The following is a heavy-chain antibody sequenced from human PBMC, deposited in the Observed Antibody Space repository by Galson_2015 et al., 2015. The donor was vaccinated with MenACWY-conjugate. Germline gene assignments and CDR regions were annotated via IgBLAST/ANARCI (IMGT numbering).Heavy chain of an antibody. D-gene: IGHD1-14*01. V-gene: IGHV4-34*01. CDR3: ARVPDSTPHFDY. CDR1: GGPFSGYY. Sequence: ETLSLTCAVYGGPFSGYYWSWIRQPPGKGLEWIGEINHSGSTNYNPSLKSRVTISVDTSKNQFSLKLSSVTAADTAVYYCARVPDSTPHFDYWGQGTLVTVSS. CDR2: INHSGST. J-gene: IGHJ4*02.